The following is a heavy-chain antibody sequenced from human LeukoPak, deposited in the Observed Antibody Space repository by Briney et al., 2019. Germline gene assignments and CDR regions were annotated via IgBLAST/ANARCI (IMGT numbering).Heavy chain of an antibody. J-gene: IGHJ4*02. CDR2: ISYDGSNK. V-gene: IGHV3-30*18. CDR1: GFTFSSYG. D-gene: IGHD6-6*01. Sequence: PGGSLRLSCAASGFTFSSYGMSWVRQAPGKGLEWVAIISYDGSNKYYGDSVKGRFTISRDNSKNTLYLQMNSLRAEDTAVYYCAKDWVAARPMWNIFDYWGQGTLVTVSS. CDR3: AKDWVAARPMWNIFDY.